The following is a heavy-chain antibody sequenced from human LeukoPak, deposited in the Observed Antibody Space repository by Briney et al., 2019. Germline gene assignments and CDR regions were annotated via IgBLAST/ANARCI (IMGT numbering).Heavy chain of an antibody. CDR1: GFTFSSYG. D-gene: IGHD1-26*01. CDR3: AKDGGTHFDH. V-gene: IGHV3-48*01. J-gene: IGHJ4*02. CDR2: ISSSGTNI. Sequence: PGGSLRLSCAAAGFTFSSYGMSWVRQAPGKGREWVSYISSSGTNISYGQSVKGRFTITRDNDQNSLTLHMNNLRADDTAVYYCAKDGGTHFDHWGQGSLVTVSS.